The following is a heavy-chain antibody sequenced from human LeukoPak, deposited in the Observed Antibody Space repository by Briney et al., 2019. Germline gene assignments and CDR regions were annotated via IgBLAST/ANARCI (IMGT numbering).Heavy chain of an antibody. CDR2: ISGSGANT. V-gene: IGHV3-23*01. J-gene: IGHJ4*02. Sequence: GGSLRLSCAASGFTFSNYAMSWVRQAPGKGLEWVSGISGSGANTYHADSVKGRFTISRDNSENTLYLQMNSLRAEDTAVYYCARDRLEYCSGGTCSLPHYWGQGTLVTVSS. CDR1: GFTFSNYA. CDR3: ARDRLEYCSGGTCSLPHY. D-gene: IGHD2-15*01.